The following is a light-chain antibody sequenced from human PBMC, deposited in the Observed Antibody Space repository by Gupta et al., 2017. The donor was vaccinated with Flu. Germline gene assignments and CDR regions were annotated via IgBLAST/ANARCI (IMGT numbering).Light chain of an antibody. J-gene: IGKJ2*01. CDR3: QQYAFGQGTKLEIT. Sequence: CRASQSVRSSYLTWYQQKPGQAPRLLIYGASNRATGIPDRFSGSGSETDFTLTINRLEPEDFAVYYCQQYAFGQGTKLEITFGQGTKLEIK. V-gene: IGKV3-20*01. CDR2: GAS. CDR1: QSVRSSY.